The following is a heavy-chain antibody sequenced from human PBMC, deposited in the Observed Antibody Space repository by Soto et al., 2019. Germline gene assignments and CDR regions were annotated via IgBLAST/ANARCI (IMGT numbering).Heavy chain of an antibody. D-gene: IGHD3-3*01. Sequence: SVKFSCKASGGTFSSYAISWVRQAPGQGLEWMGGIIPIFGTANYAQKFQSRVTITADKSTSTAYMELSSLRSEDTAVYYCARNDRTICGVVIAAYSYGMDVWGQGTTVTVSS. CDR3: ARNDRTICGVVIAAYSYGMDV. CDR2: IIPIFGTA. V-gene: IGHV1-69*06. CDR1: GGTFSSYA. J-gene: IGHJ6*02.